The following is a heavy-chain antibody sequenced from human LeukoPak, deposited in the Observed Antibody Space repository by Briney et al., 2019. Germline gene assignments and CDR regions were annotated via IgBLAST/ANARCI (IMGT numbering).Heavy chain of an antibody. V-gene: IGHV5-51*01. CDR3: ARSAWYSSSWYCLDYYYGMDV. D-gene: IGHD6-13*01. J-gene: IGHJ6*02. Sequence: GESLKISCKGSGYSFTSYWIGWVRQMPGKGLEWMGIIYPGDSDTRYSPSFQGQVTISADKSISTAHLQWSSLKASDTAMYYCARSAWYSSSWYCLDYYYGMDVWGQGTTVTVSS. CDR2: IYPGDSDT. CDR1: GYSFTSYW.